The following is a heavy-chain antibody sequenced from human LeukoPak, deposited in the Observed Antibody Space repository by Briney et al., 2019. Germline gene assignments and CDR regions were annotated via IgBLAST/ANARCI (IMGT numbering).Heavy chain of an antibody. CDR3: ARERYGDSVDY. D-gene: IGHD4-17*01. CDR1: GGSISSSTYY. Sequence: PSETLSLTCTVSGGSISSSTYYWGWIRQPPGKGLEWIGSIYYSGSTYYNPSLKSRVTISVDTSRNQFSLYLSSVTAADTAVYYCARERYGDSVDYWGQGTLVTVSS. CDR2: IYYSGST. J-gene: IGHJ4*02. V-gene: IGHV4-39*02.